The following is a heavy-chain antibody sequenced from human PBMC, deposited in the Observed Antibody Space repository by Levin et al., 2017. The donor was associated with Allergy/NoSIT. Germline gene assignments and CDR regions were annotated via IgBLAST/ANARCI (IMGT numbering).Heavy chain of an antibody. Sequence: SCAASGFSFSSYGMHWVRQAPGKGLEWVALITGDGNNRYYADSVKGRFTISRDNSKNTLYLQMKSLRAEDTAVYYCANRGEMDVWGQGTAVTVSS. CDR1: GFSFSSYG. CDR2: ITGDGNNR. CDR3: ANRGEMDV. V-gene: IGHV3-30*18. J-gene: IGHJ6*02.